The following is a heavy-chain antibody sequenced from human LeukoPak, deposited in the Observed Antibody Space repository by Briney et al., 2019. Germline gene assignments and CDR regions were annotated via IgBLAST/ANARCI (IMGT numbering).Heavy chain of an antibody. CDR2: SYYSGST. V-gene: IGHV4-39*01. Sequence: SETLSLTCTVSGGSISSGGSYWSWIRQPPGKGLEYIGSSYYSGSTYYNPSLKSRATISVDTSKNQFSLRLSSVTATDTSVYYCARYMTGSPFDYWGQGTLVTVSS. J-gene: IGHJ4*02. CDR1: GGSISSGGSY. CDR3: ARYMTGSPFDY. D-gene: IGHD3-10*01.